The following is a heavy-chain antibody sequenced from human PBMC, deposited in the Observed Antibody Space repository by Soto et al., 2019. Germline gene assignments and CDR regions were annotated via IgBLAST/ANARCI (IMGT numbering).Heavy chain of an antibody. CDR3: ARGRTVRNYADDSSDYFYFLDY. D-gene: IGHD3-22*01. J-gene: IGHJ4*02. CDR1: GDSISTFY. V-gene: IGHV4-59*01. CDR2: VYYTGST. Sequence: SETLSLTCTVSGDSISTFYWGWMRQPPGKELEWIGYVYYTGSTNYNPSLKSRVTISVDRSKNQCSLKLTSANAADTAVYYCARGRTVRNYADDSSDYFYFLDYWGQGTQVTVSS.